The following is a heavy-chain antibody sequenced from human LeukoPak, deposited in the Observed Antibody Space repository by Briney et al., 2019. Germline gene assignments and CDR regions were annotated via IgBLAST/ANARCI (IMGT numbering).Heavy chain of an antibody. Sequence: PSETLSLTCAVYGGSFSGYYWSWIRQPPGKGLEWIGEINHSGSTNYNPSLKSRVTISVDTSKNQFSLKLSSVTAADTAVYYCAGEYSAFWSGHIDYWCQGTLVTVSS. V-gene: IGHV4-34*01. D-gene: IGHD3-3*01. J-gene: IGHJ4*02. CDR2: INHSGST. CDR3: AGEYSAFWSGHIDY. CDR1: GGSFSGYY.